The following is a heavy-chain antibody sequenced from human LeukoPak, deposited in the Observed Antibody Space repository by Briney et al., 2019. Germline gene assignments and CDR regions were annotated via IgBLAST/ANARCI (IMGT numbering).Heavy chain of an antibody. V-gene: IGHV3-23*01. J-gene: IGHJ3*02. D-gene: IGHD7-27*01. CDR2: ISGSGGTT. CDR3: AKGGLQTGDGAFDI. CDR1: GLTFNNHA. Sequence: TGGSLRLSCAASGLTFNNHAMSWVRQPPGKGLEWVSSISGSGGTTYYADSVKGRFTSSRDNSKSTLYLQMNSLRAEDSAVYYCAKGGLQTGDGAFDIWGQGTMVTVSP.